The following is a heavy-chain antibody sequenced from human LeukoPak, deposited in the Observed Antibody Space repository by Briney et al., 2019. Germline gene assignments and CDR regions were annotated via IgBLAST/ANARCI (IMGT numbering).Heavy chain of an antibody. D-gene: IGHD5-12*01. Sequence: PSETLSLTCTVSGGSIRDYYCSWIRQSAGKGLEWIGRIYTNGITYYNPSLQSRVTMSLGTSENQFSLWLSSVTAADTAVYYCARAALYNGHGYFDYWGQGALVTVSS. V-gene: IGHV4-4*07. CDR3: ARAALYNGHGYFDY. J-gene: IGHJ4*02. CDR1: GGSIRDYY. CDR2: IYTNGIT.